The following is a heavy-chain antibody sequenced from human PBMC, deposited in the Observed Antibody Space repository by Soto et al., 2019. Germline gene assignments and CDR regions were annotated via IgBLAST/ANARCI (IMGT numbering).Heavy chain of an antibody. D-gene: IGHD2-15*01. CDR1: GGTFSSYA. CDR3: ASKTCSGGSCYSSWFDP. V-gene: IGHV1-69*13. CDR2: IIPIFGTA. Sequence: SVKVSCKASGGTFSSYAISWVRQAPGQGLEWMGGIIPIFGTANYAQKFQGRVTITADESTSTAYMELSSLRSEDTAVYYCASKTCSGGSCYSSWFDPWGQGTLVTVPS. J-gene: IGHJ5*02.